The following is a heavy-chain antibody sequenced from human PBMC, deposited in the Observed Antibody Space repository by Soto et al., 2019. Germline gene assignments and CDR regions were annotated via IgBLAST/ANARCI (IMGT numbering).Heavy chain of an antibody. CDR2: IYYSGGT. CDR3: ATLLGSHQHYYFGIDV. D-gene: IGHD2-2*01. CDR1: GYSMTSGGYY. Sequence: QMQLQESGPELVKPSQTLSLICTVSGYSMTSGGYYWSWIRHLPGKGLEWIGYIYYSGGTQFNPSLKSRVSMSVDTSKNQFSLRLSSVTAADTAVYYCATLLGSHQHYYFGIDVWGQVTTVTVSS. V-gene: IGHV4-31*03. J-gene: IGHJ6*02.